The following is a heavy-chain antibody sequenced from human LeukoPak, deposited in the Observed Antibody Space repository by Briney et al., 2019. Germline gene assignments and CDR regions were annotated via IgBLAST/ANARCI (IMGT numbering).Heavy chain of an antibody. Sequence: GGSLRLSCAASGFTFSSYAMSWVRQAPGKGLEWVSGISGSGGSTYYADSVKGRFTISRDNSKNTLYLQMNSLRAEDTAVYYCAKSGDCSSTSCQKTDYYYMDVWGKGTTVTASS. CDR2: ISGSGGST. J-gene: IGHJ6*03. CDR1: GFTFSSYA. D-gene: IGHD2-2*01. CDR3: AKSGDCSSTSCQKTDYYYMDV. V-gene: IGHV3-23*01.